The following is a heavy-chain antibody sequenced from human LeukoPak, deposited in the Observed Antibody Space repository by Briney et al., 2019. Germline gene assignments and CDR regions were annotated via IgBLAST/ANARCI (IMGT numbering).Heavy chain of an antibody. Sequence: SETLSLTCTVSGGSISSSSYYWGWIRQPAGKGLEWIGRIYTSGSTNYNPSLKSRVTMSVDTSKNQFSLKLSSVTAADTAVYYCARDLRVEYQLPYFNYYYYYMDVWGKGTTVTISS. CDR3: ARDLRVEYQLPYFNYYYYYMDV. V-gene: IGHV4-61*02. J-gene: IGHJ6*03. CDR1: GGSISSSSYY. CDR2: IYTSGST. D-gene: IGHD2-2*01.